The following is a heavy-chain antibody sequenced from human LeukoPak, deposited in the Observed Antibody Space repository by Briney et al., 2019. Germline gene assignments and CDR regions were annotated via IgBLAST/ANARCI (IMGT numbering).Heavy chain of an antibody. V-gene: IGHV4-39*01. CDR1: GGSISSSSYY. D-gene: IGHD3-9*01. CDR2: LYYSGST. Sequence: PSETLSLTCTVSGGSISSSSYYWGWIRQPPGKGLEWIGSLYYSGSTYYNPSLKSRVTISVDTSKNQFSLKLSSVTAADTAVYYCARLILTAREYYFDYWGQGTLVTVSS. CDR3: ARLILTAREYYFDY. J-gene: IGHJ4*02.